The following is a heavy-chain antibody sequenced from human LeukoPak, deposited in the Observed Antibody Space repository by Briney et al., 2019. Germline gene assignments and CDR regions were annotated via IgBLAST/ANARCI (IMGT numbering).Heavy chain of an antibody. CDR2: INPKSGGT. CDR1: GYTFTSNY. J-gene: IGHJ3*02. D-gene: IGHD3-10*01. V-gene: IGHV1-2*02. CDR3: ARNLWFGGSSDAFDM. Sequence: ASVKVSCKAFGYTFTSNYMHWVRQAPGQGLEWMGWINPKSGGTNYAQKFQGRVTMTRDTSISTAYMDMSSLRSDDTAVYYCARNLWFGGSSDAFDMWGQGTMVTVSS.